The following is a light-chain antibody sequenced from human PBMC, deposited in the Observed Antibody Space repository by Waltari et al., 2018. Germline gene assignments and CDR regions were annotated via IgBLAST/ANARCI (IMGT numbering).Light chain of an antibody. V-gene: IGKV1-5*03. Sequence: DFQMTQSPSILSASVGARVTITCRASQSVGRLLAWYQQKPGSAPKLLIYHASNLESGVPSRFSGAGSGTEFTLTISSLQPDDFATYYCQQYIAYWTFGQGTKVQSK. CDR3: QQYIAYWT. J-gene: IGKJ1*01. CDR1: QSVGRL. CDR2: HAS.